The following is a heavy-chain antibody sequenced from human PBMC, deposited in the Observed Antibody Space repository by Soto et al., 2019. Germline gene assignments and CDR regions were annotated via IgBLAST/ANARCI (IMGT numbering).Heavy chain of an antibody. CDR1: GFSFTSYS. Sequence: EVQLMESGGDLVQPGGSLRLSCAASGFSFTSYSMNWVRQAPGKGLEWVSYISMSGSTRYYADSVKGRFTISRDNAKNSLYLQMNSLRDEDTAVYYCATLQWWGQGTLVTVSS. CDR3: ATLQW. J-gene: IGHJ4*02. D-gene: IGHD6-19*01. CDR2: ISMSGSTR. V-gene: IGHV3-48*02.